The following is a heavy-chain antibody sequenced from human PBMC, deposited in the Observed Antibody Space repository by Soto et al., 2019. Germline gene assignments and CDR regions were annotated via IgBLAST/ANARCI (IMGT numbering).Heavy chain of an antibody. V-gene: IGHV4-59*02. CDR2: VGSSGST. D-gene: IGHD2-2*01. CDR3: ARVRTEYAGLDY. Sequence: SQTLSHTCYVAGGSVSSFCWTWIRQSPGKGLESIAYVGSSGSTNYNPSLESRVAISLDTSKNQFSLRLTSVTAADTAVYFCARVRTEYAGLDYWGQGTLVTVSS. J-gene: IGHJ4*02. CDR1: GGSVSSFC.